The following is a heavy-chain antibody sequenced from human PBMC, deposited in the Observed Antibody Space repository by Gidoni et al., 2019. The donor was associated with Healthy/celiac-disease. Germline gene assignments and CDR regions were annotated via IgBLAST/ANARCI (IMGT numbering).Heavy chain of an antibody. Sequence: QVQLVQSGAEVKKPGASVKVSCKASGYTFTGYYMHWVRQAPGQGLEWMGWINPNSGGTNYAQKIQGRVTMTRDTSISTAYMELSRLRSDDTAVYYCARAEIVVVPAAIHLDYWGQGTLVTVSS. CDR3: ARAEIVVVPAAIHLDY. CDR1: GYTFTGYY. D-gene: IGHD2-2*02. CDR2: INPNSGGT. J-gene: IGHJ4*02. V-gene: IGHV1-2*02.